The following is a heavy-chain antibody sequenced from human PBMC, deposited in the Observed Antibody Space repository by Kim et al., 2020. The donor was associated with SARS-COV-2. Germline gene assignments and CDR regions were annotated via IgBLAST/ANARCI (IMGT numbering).Heavy chain of an antibody. Sequence: GGSLRLSCATSGFNFNSYSMNWVRQAPGKGLEWLSYISSSSTTMYYADSVRGRFTISRDNAKNSLFLQMNSLRDEDTAVYYCARCPLSMTMVRGMITTTLCYYYNVDAWGQRTTVTVSS. CDR1: GFNFNSYS. J-gene: IGHJ6*02. V-gene: IGHV3-48*02. D-gene: IGHD3-10*01. CDR3: ARCPLSMTMVRGMITTTLCYYYNVDA. CDR2: ISSSSTTM.